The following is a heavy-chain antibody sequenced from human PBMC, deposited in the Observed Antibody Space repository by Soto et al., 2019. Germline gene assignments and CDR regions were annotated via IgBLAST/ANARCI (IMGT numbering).Heavy chain of an antibody. J-gene: IGHJ5*02. CDR1: GDSVSNVDYY. D-gene: IGHD3-22*01. CDR2: INYSGST. CDR3: ARVFTLTYNWFDP. Sequence: PSETLSLTCTVSGDSVSNVDYYWSWIRQPPGKGLEWIGYINYSGSTYYNPSLESRVFITVDTSKNQIYLKLSSVTAADTAVYYCARVFTLTYNWFDPWGQGALVTVSS. V-gene: IGHV4-30-4*01.